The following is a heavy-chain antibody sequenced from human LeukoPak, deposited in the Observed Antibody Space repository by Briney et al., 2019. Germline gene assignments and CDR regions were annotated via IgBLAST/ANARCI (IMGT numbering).Heavy chain of an antibody. V-gene: IGHV1-18*01. CDR2: ISAYNGNT. D-gene: IGHD6-25*01. Sequence: ASVKVSCKASGGTFRNYAISWVRQAPGQGLEWMGWISAYNGNTNYAQKLQGRVTMTTDTSTSTAYMELRSLRSDDTAVYYCARSRLGSVWFDPWGQGTLVTVSS. J-gene: IGHJ5*02. CDR1: GGTFRNYA. CDR3: ARSRLGSVWFDP.